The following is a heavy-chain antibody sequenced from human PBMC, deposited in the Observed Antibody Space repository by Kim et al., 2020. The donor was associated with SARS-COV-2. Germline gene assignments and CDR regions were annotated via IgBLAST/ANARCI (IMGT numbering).Heavy chain of an antibody. CDR1: GYTFTRYA. D-gene: IGHD3-10*01. CDR2: INAGNGNT. Sequence: ASVKVSCKASGYTFTRYAMHWVRQAQGQRLEWMGWINAGNGNTKYSQKFQGRVTITRDTSASTAYMELSSLRSEDTAVYYCARDREGVWFGEPPFDYWGQGTLVTVSS. CDR3: ARDREGVWFGEPPFDY. J-gene: IGHJ4*02. V-gene: IGHV1-3*01.